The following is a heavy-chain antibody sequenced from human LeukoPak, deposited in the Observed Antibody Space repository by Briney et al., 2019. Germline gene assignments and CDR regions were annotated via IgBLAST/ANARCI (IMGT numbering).Heavy chain of an antibody. Sequence: GGSLRLSCAASGFTFDDYAMHWVRQAPGKGLEWVSGINWNSGSIGYADSVKGRFTISRDNAKNTLYLQMNSLRAEDTAVYYCARVIIAATGIDYWGQGTLVTVSS. V-gene: IGHV3-9*01. CDR3: ARVIIAATGIDY. J-gene: IGHJ4*02. CDR2: INWNSGSI. CDR1: GFTFDDYA. D-gene: IGHD6-13*01.